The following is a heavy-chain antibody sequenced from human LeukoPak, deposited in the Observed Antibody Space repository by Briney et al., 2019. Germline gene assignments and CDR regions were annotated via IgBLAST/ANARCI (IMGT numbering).Heavy chain of an antibody. Sequence: GRSLRLSCAASGFTFSSYGMHWVRQAPGKGLEWVAVISYDGSNKYYADSVKGRFTISRDNSKNTLYLQMNSLRAEDTAVYYCAKDRGRILEINLFDYWGQGTLVTVSS. V-gene: IGHV3-30*18. J-gene: IGHJ4*02. CDR3: AKDRGRILEINLFDY. D-gene: IGHD1-1*01. CDR1: GFTFSSYG. CDR2: ISYDGSNK.